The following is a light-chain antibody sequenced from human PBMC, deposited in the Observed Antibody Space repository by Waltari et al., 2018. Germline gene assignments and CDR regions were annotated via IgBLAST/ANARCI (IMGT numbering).Light chain of an antibody. CDR1: SNVGSYTF. V-gene: IGLV2-23*01. J-gene: IGLJ2*01. Sequence: QSALTQPASVSGSPGQSITISCTGSSNVGSYTFVSWYQHHPGKAPKVIICGDTGPPSGVSNRFSASKSGETASLTISGLQAEDEADYYCCSYSRTSVIFGGGTKVTVL. CDR3: CSYSRTSVI. CDR2: GDT.